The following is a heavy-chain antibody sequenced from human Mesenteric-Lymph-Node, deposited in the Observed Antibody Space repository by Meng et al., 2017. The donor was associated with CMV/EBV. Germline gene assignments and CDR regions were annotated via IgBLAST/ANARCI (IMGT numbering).Heavy chain of an antibody. D-gene: IGHD2-2*02. CDR3: ARAGYCSTASCYMDLYYYGMDV. J-gene: IGHJ6*02. CDR1: GFIFTTYG. Sequence: ASVKVSCKTSGFIFTTYGISWVRQAPGQGLEWMGRISAYNGNTNYAQKFQGRVTMTTDTSTVTAYMELRSLRSDDTAMYYRARAGYCSTASCYMDLYYYGMDVWGQGTTVTVSS. V-gene: IGHV1-18*01. CDR2: ISAYNGNT.